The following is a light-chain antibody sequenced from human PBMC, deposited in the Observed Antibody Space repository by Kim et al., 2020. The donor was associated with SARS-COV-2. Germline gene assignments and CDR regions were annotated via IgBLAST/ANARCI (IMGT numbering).Light chain of an antibody. V-gene: IGKV1-16*01. CDR2: AAA. J-gene: IGKJ2*01. CDR1: QVVGAD. Sequence: SASLGDTVTVTCRASQVVGADVAWLRQSRGRAPESLIFAAANLQSGVSPRLTGGGSGTDFTLTISSLQPEDFAIYFCQQYHSYPYTFGRGTKLEIK. CDR3: QQYHSYPYT.